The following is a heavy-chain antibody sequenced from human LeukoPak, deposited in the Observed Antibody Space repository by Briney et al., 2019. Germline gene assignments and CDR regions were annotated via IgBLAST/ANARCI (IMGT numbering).Heavy chain of an antibody. J-gene: IGHJ4*02. V-gene: IGHV3-21*01. CDR3: ARGGIQLWLRPYYFDY. Sequence: PGGSLRLSCVASGFTFSSYSMNWVRQAPGKGLEWVSSISSSSSYIYYADSVKGRFTISRDNAKNSLYLQMNSLRAEDTAVYYCARGGIQLWLRPYYFDYWGQGTLVTVSS. D-gene: IGHD5-18*01. CDR1: GFTFSSYS. CDR2: ISSSSSYI.